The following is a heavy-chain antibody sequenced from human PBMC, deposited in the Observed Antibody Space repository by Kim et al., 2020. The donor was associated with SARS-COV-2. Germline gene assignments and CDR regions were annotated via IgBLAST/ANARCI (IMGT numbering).Heavy chain of an antibody. D-gene: IGHD3-22*01. V-gene: IGHV3-23*01. J-gene: IGHJ4*02. CDR3: AKDLVSDSSGYYLGY. Sequence: DSVKGRFTIARNNSKNTLYLQMNSLRAEDTAVYYCAKDLVSDSSGYYLGYWGQGTLVTVSS.